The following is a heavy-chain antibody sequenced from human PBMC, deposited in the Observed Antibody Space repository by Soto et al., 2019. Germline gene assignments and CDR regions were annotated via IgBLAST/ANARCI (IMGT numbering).Heavy chain of an antibody. CDR3: ARQYCSSTRCHQHFDY. V-gene: IGHV4-59*08. J-gene: IGHJ4*02. CDR2: IYYSGST. CDR1: GGSISSYY. D-gene: IGHD2-2*01. Sequence: SETLSLTCTVSGGSISSYYWSWIRQPPGKGLEWIGYIYYSGSTNYNPSLKSRVTISVDTSKNQFSLKLSSVTAADTAVYYCARQYCSSTRCHQHFDYWGQGTLVTVSS.